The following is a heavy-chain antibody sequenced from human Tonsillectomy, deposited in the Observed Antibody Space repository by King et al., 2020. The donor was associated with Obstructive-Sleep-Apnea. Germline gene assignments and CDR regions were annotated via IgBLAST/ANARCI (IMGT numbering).Heavy chain of an antibody. CDR3: AGDAAAELQRRSNYFDF. CDR2: INPDSGGT. V-gene: IGHV1-2*02. Sequence: QVQLVESEAEVKKPGASVRVSCKASGYSFTGYYLHWVRQAPGQGLEWMGWINPDSGGTDYAQKFQGRVTMTTDASISTAYMELGRLRSDDAAVYYCAGDAAAELQRRSNYFDFWGQGTLVTVFS. CDR1: GYSFTGYY. J-gene: IGHJ4*02. D-gene: IGHD6-13*01.